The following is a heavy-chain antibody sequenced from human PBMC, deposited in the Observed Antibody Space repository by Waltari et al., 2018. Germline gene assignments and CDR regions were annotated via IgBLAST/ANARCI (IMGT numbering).Heavy chain of an antibody. CDR3: SRQVLGYCTSAACRRLES. J-gene: IGHJ4*02. Sequence: QVQLLESGPGLVKSSETLSLTCDVSGYAVNSGFYWGWIRQAPGEGLEWVATVYHDGTNFYNPSLKSRRSVSMDTSKNQISLTLKSVTAADTAVYYCSRQVLGYCTSAACRRLESWGQGTLVTVSS. V-gene: IGHV4-38-2*01. CDR1: GYAVNSGFY. D-gene: IGHD2-2*03. CDR2: VYHDGTN.